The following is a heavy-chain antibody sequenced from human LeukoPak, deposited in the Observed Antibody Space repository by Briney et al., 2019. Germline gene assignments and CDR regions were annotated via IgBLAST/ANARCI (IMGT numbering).Heavy chain of an antibody. V-gene: IGHV3-30*03. CDR2: ISYDGSNK. D-gene: IGHD5-12*01. CDR1: GFTLSSYD. CDR3: ASNSGYDYWYFDL. Sequence: GGSLRLSCAASGFTLSSYDMNWVRQAPGKGLEWVAVISYDGSNKYYADSVKGRFTISRDNSKNTLYLQMNSLRAEDTAVYYCASNSGYDYWYFDLWGRGTLVTVSS. J-gene: IGHJ2*01.